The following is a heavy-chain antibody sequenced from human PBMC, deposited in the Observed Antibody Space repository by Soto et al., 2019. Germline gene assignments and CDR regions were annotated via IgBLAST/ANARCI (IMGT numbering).Heavy chain of an antibody. CDR1: GFTFSSYA. CDR2: ISGSGGST. CDR3: AKASGWFGEFDY. Sequence: EVQLLESGGGLVQPGGSLRLSCAASGFTFSSYAMSWVRQAPGKGLEWVSAISGSGGSTYYADSVKGRFTISRDNSKNTLYRQMNSLRAEDMAVYYCAKASGWFGEFDYWGQGTLVTVSS. V-gene: IGHV3-23*01. D-gene: IGHD3-10*01. J-gene: IGHJ4*02.